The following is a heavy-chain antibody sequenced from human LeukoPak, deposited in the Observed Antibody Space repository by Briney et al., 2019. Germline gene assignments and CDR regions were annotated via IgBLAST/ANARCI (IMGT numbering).Heavy chain of an antibody. D-gene: IGHD6-13*01. CDR2: INSDGSIT. V-gene: IGHV3-74*01. CDR1: GFTFSNYW. CDR3: SAATGTHDF. J-gene: IGHJ4*02. Sequence: RGSLRLSCAASGFTFSNYWMHWVRQAPGKGLVWVSRINSDGSITNYADSVKGRFTISRDNAKNTLFLQMNSLRAEDTAVYYCSAATGTHDFWGQGTLVTVSS.